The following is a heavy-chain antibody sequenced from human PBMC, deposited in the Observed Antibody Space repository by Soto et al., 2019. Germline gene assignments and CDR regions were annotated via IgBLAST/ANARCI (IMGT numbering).Heavy chain of an antibody. V-gene: IGHV3-23*01. D-gene: IGHD6-19*01. CDR1: GFSFSTYA. CDR3: AKHSSGWYFFDS. J-gene: IGHJ4*02. Sequence: DVQLLESGGRLLQPGGSLRLSCATSGFSFSTYAMNWVRQAPGRGLEWVSRITGNGATTYYADSVKGRFTISRDNSKNTLFLQMNNLRAEDTAIYYCAKHSSGWYFFDSWGQGNLVTVSS. CDR2: ITGNGATT.